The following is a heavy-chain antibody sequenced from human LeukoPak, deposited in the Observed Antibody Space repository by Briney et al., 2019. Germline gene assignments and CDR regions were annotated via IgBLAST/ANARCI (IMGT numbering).Heavy chain of an antibody. D-gene: IGHD4-17*01. CDR2: IYYTGST. CDR1: GGSLRSSCYY. Sequence: PSETLSLTCTVSGGSLRSSCYYWGGIPQPPGKGLEWIGSIYYTGSTYYNTSLKTRVTISVHTSKNPFSLKLSSVTAADTAVYYCASSTGLRAAFDIWGQGKMVTVSS. J-gene: IGHJ3*02. V-gene: IGHV4-39*01. CDR3: ASSTGLRAAFDI.